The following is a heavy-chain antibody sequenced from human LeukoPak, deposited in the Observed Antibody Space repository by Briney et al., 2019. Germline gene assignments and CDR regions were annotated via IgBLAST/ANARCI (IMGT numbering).Heavy chain of an antibody. D-gene: IGHD6-13*01. CDR3: ARILAAAGTLFDY. J-gene: IGHJ4*02. CDR1: GYTFTSYG. V-gene: IGHV1-18*01. CDR2: ISAYNGNT. Sequence: GASVKFSCKASGYTFTSYGISWVPKAPGQGLEWMGWISAYNGNTNYAQKLQGRVTMTTDTSTSTAYMELRSLRSDDTAVYYCARILAAAGTLFDYWGQGTLVTVSS.